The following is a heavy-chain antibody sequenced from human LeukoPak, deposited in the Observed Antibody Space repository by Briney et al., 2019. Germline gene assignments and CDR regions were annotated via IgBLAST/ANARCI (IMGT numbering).Heavy chain of an antibody. CDR2: ISSSSSYI. J-gene: IGHJ4*02. V-gene: IGHV3-21*01. CDR1: GFTFSSYA. Sequence: GGSLRLSCAASGFTFSSYAMSWVRQAPGKGLEWVSSISSSSSYIYYADSVKGRFTISRDNAKNSLYLQMNSLRAEDTAVYYCVESRPFHPFDYWGQGTLVTVSS. D-gene: IGHD3-3*01. CDR3: VESRPFHPFDY.